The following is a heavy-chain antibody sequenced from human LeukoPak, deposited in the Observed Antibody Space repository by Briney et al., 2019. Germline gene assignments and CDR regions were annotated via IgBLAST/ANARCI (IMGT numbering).Heavy chain of an antibody. Sequence: KTSETLSLTCTVSGGSISGYFCTWLRQSAGAGLECIGRIHTSGTTYYNPSLRSRVSMSVDTSNNKFSLRLSSVTAADTALYYCARDPAGHGRYFDYWGQGALVTVSS. CDR1: GGSISGYF. CDR2: IHTSGTT. D-gene: IGHD1-14*01. J-gene: IGHJ4*02. V-gene: IGHV4-4*07. CDR3: ARDPAGHGRYFDY.